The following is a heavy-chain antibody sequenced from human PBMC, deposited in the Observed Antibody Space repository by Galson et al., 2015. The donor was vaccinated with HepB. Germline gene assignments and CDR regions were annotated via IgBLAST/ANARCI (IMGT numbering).Heavy chain of an antibody. CDR3: ARDLTGGWHDVYFYGMDV. V-gene: IGHV3-30-3*01. D-gene: IGHD6-19*01. CDR2: ISYHGNNK. CDR1: GFTFSSYA. J-gene: IGHJ6*02. Sequence: LRLSCAASGFTFSSYAMHWVRQAPGTGLECVAVISYHGNNKYYGDSVKGRFTISRDNSKNTLFLQMNSLRAEDTAVYYCARDLTGGWHDVYFYGMDVWGQGTTVTVSS.